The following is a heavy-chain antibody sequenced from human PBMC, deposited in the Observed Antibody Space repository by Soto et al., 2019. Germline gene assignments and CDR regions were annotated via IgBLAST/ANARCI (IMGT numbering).Heavy chain of an antibody. J-gene: IGHJ4*02. V-gene: IGHV1-2*02. CDR2: INPNSGGT. D-gene: IGHD4-4*01. CDR3: ARGRYSNPIPYRVGY. CDR1: GYTFTGYY. Sequence: ASVKVSCKASGYTFTGYYMHWVRQAPGQGLEWMGWINPNSGGTNYAQKFQGRVTMTRDTSISTAYMELSRLRSDDTAVYYCARGRYSNPIPYRVGYWGQGTLVTVS.